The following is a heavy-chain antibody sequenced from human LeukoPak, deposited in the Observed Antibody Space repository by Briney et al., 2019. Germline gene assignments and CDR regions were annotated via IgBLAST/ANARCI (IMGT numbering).Heavy chain of an antibody. J-gene: IGHJ4*02. CDR3: ARLPSAAGAGIFDY. Sequence: GGSLRLSCAASGFTYSNYWMSWVRQAPGKGLEWVAHIGADVSHRYYVDSVKGRFTMSRDNAKNSLYLQMNSLRVEDTAVYYCARLPSAAGAGIFDYWGQGTLVTVSS. D-gene: IGHD1-26*01. CDR2: IGADVSHR. V-gene: IGHV3-7*01. CDR1: GFTYSNYW.